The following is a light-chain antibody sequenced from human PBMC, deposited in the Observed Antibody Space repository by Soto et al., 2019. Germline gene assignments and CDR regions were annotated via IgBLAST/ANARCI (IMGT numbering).Light chain of an antibody. V-gene: IGKV3-15*01. CDR2: GAS. CDR3: QQYTNLLRT. J-gene: IGKJ1*01. CDR1: QSVSSN. Sequence: KGMKQSVAALSVTKGERATLSCRASQSVSSNLAWYQQKPGQARRLLIYGASTRATGIPARFSGSGSGTEFNLTYGSLQSEDFAVYYRQQYTNLLRTFGQGSIVDIK.